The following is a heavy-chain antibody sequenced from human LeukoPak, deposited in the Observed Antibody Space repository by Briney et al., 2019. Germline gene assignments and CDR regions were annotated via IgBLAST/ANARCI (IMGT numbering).Heavy chain of an antibody. CDR1: GGSISSGSYY. J-gene: IGHJ5*02. D-gene: IGHD3-16*01. CDR2: IYTSGST. CDR3: ARVLGVGSFNWFDP. Sequence: SETLSLTCTVSGGSISSGSYYWSWIRQPAGKGLEWIGRIYTSGSTNYNPSLKSRVTISVDTSKNQFSLKLSSVTAADTAVYYCARVLGVGSFNWFDPWGQGTLVTVSS. V-gene: IGHV4-61*02.